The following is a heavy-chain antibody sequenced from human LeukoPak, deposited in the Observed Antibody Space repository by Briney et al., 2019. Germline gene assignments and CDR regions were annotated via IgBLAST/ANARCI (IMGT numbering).Heavy chain of an antibody. CDR1: GYTFTSYG. Sequence: ASVKVSCKAPGYTFTSYGISWVRQAPGQGLEWMGWISAYNGNTNYAQKLQGRVTMTTDTSTSTAYMELRSLRSDDTAVYYCARDLSPLVLLWFGELPQGVYGMDVWGQGTTVTVSS. J-gene: IGHJ6*02. CDR3: ARDLSPLVLLWFGELPQGVYGMDV. V-gene: IGHV1-18*01. CDR2: ISAYNGNT. D-gene: IGHD3-10*01.